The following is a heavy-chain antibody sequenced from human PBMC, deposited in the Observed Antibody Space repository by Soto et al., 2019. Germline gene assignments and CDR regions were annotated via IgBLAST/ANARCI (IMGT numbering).Heavy chain of an antibody. CDR1: GFTVSSDS. Sequence: EVQLLETGGDRIQPGGSLRLSCAASGFTVSSDSMTWVRQAPGKGLEWISIIYSDNNTDYADSVKGRFSISRDTSKNILYLQMNSLRAEDTAEYYCARHYSAMGVWGQGTTVTVSS. J-gene: IGHJ6*02. CDR3: ARHYSAMGV. V-gene: IGHV3-53*02. CDR2: IYSDNNT.